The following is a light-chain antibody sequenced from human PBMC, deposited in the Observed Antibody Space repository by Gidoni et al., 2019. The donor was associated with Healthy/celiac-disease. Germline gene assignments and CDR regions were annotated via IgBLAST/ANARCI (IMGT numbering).Light chain of an antibody. CDR3: QQSYSTPRT. Sequence: DIQMTQSPSALSASVGDRVTITCRASQCISSHLNWYQQKPGKAPKLLIYAASSLQSGVPSRFSGSGSGTDFTLTISSLQPEDFATYYCQQSYSTPRTFGQGTKVEIK. J-gene: IGKJ1*01. CDR1: QCISSH. V-gene: IGKV1-39*01. CDR2: AAS.